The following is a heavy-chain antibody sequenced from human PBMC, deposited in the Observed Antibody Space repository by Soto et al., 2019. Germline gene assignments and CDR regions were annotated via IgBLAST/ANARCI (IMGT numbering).Heavy chain of an antibody. CDR1: GFTFSSYA. D-gene: IGHD6-19*01. J-gene: IGHJ6*02. CDR3: ARPYSSGWYGSHYYYGMDV. V-gene: IGHV3-30-3*01. CDR2: ISYDGSNK. Sequence: GGSLRLSCAASGFTFSSYAMHWVRQAPGKGLEWVAVISYDGSNKYYADSVKGRFTISRDNSKNTLYLQMNSLRAEDTAVYYCARPYSSGWYGSHYYYGMDVWGQGTTVTVSS.